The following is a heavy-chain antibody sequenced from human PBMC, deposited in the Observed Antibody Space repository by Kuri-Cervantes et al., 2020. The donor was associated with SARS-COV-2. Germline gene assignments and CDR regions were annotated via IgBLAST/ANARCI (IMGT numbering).Heavy chain of an antibody. D-gene: IGHD1-26*01. Sequence: SETLSLTRTVSGGSISSYYWSWIRQPPEKGLEWIGYIYYSGSTNYNPSLKSRVTISVDTSKNQFSLKLSSVTAADTAVYYCARREYWYFDLWGRGTLVTVSS. CDR3: ARREYWYFDL. CDR2: IYYSGST. V-gene: IGHV4-59*01. CDR1: GGSISSYY. J-gene: IGHJ2*01.